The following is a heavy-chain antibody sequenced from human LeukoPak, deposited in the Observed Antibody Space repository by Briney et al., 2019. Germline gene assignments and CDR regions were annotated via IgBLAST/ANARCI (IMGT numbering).Heavy chain of an antibody. J-gene: IGHJ4*02. D-gene: IGHD4/OR15-4a*01. Sequence: GGSLRLSCAASGFTFSTYAMSWVRQAPGKGLEWVSSVSGSGGNTHYADSVKGRFTISRDNSKNTLSLQMNSLRAEDTAVYYCAKSGLSRFDYWGQGTLVTVSS. CDR3: AKSGLSRFDY. CDR2: VSGSGGNT. V-gene: IGHV3-23*01. CDR1: GFTFSTYA.